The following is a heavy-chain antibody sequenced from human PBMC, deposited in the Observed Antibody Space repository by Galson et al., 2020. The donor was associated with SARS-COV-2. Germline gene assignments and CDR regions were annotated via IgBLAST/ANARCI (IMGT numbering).Heavy chain of an antibody. Sequence: SETLSLTCTVSGGSISSGGYYWSWIRQHPGKGLEWIGYIYYSGSTYYNPSIKSRVTISVDTSKNQFSLKLSSVTAADTAVYYCARGHSTEGGWYDYFDYWGQGTLVTVSS. CDR1: GGSISSGGYY. V-gene: IGHV4-31*03. J-gene: IGHJ4*02. D-gene: IGHD6-19*01. CDR3: ARGHSTEGGWYDYFDY. CDR2: IYYSGST.